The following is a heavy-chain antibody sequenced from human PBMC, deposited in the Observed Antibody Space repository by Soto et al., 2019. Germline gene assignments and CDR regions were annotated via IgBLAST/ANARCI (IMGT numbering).Heavy chain of an antibody. Sequence: QVQLQESGPGLVKPSQTLSLTRTVSGGSISSGDYYWSWIRQPPGKGLEWIGYIYYSGSTYYNPSLKSRVTISVDTSKNQFSLKLSSVTAADTAVYYCARVGGFGVTTIDYWGQGTLVTVSS. V-gene: IGHV4-30-4*01. D-gene: IGHD3-10*01. CDR3: ARVGGFGVTTIDY. CDR2: IYYSGST. J-gene: IGHJ4*02. CDR1: GGSISSGDYY.